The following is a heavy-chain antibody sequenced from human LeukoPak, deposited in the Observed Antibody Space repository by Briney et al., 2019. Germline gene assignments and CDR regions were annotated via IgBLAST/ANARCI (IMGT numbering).Heavy chain of an antibody. Sequence: AEPLTLTCTVSGASISTHYWSWIRQSPGKGLEWMGFVSYSGGTDYNPSLKGRATLSVDTSKNQISLTLTSLTAADTAVYYCTRDGGVAVTPSDFDFWGQGTLVIVSS. V-gene: IGHV4-59*11. CDR1: GASISTHY. D-gene: IGHD6-19*01. CDR3: TRDGGVAVTPSDFDF. CDR2: VSYSGGT. J-gene: IGHJ4*02.